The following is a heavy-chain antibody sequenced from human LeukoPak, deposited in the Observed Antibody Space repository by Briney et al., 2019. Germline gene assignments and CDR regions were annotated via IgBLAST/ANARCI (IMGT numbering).Heavy chain of an antibody. Sequence: GGSLRLSCAVSGYTFINAYMNWVRQAPGKGLEWVSAISGSGGSTYYADSVKGRFTISRDNSKNTLYLQMNSLRAEDTAVYYCAKDLGYYDSSGSFNNWFDPWGQGTLVTVSS. CDR1: GYTFINAY. V-gene: IGHV3-23*01. D-gene: IGHD3-22*01. CDR2: ISGSGGST. CDR3: AKDLGYYDSSGSFNNWFDP. J-gene: IGHJ5*02.